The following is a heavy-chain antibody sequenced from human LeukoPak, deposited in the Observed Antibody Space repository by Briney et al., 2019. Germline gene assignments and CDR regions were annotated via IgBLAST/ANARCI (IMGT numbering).Heavy chain of an antibody. Sequence: SETLSLTCAVYGGSFSGYYWSWIRQPPGKGLEWIGEINHSGSTNYNPSLKSRVTISVDTSKNQFSLKLSSVTAADTAVYYCASMQWLATGFQHWGQGTLVAVSS. CDR2: INHSGST. J-gene: IGHJ1*01. CDR3: ASMQWLATGFQH. D-gene: IGHD6-19*01. CDR1: GGSFSGYY. V-gene: IGHV4-34*01.